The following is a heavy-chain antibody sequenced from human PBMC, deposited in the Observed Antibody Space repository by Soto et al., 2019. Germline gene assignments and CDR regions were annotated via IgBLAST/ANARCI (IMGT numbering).Heavy chain of an antibody. Sequence: PSETLSLTCTVSGYSFSNYYCNWVRKAAGKGLEWIGRIYPTGSTAYNPSLKSRLTMSVDTSKSQFSLRLTSMTAADTAVYYCATGRSEVVPGAMDTWGQGTLVTVSS. CDR1: GYSFSNYY. CDR2: IYPTGST. D-gene: IGHD2-2*01. CDR3: ATGRSEVVPGAMDT. J-gene: IGHJ5*02. V-gene: IGHV4-4*07.